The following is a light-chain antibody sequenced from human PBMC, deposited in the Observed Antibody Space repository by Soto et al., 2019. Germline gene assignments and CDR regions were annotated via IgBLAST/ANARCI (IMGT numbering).Light chain of an antibody. CDR1: QSVSSSH. Sequence: ELVLTQSPGALSLSSGERATLSCRASQSVSSSHLTWYQQKPGQAPRLLIYGASSRATGIPDRFSGSGSGTDFTLTISRVEPEDFAVYFCQQYGGSSWTFGQGTKVEIK. V-gene: IGKV3-20*01. J-gene: IGKJ1*01. CDR3: QQYGGSSWT. CDR2: GAS.